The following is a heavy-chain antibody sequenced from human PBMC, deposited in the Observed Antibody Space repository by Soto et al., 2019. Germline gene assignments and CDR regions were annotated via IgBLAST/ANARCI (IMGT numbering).Heavy chain of an antibody. D-gene: IGHD3-10*01. CDR3: AKDFPTMVRMCDY. V-gene: IGHV3-9*01. J-gene: IGHJ4*02. CDR2: ISWNSASI. Sequence: EVQLVESGGALVQPGRSLRLSCAASGFTFDDYAMHWVRQAPGKGPEWVSGISWNSASIGYADSVKGRFTISRDNAKKSLYLQMNSLKAEDTAVYFCAKDFPTMVRMCDYWGQGPLVTVSS. CDR1: GFTFDDYA.